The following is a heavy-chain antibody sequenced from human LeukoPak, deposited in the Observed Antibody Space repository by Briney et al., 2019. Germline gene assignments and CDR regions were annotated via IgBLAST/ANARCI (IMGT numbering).Heavy chain of an antibody. V-gene: IGHV3-48*01. CDR1: GFTFSSYN. CDR3: AKDGPEAAAGSYFDY. J-gene: IGHJ4*02. D-gene: IGHD6-13*01. CDR2: ISDSSTTI. Sequence: PGGSLRLSCAASGFTFSSYNMNWVRQAPGKGLEWVSYISDSSTTIYYADSVKGRFTISRDNAKNSLYLQMNSLRAEDTAVYYCAKDGPEAAAGSYFDYWGQGTLVTVSS.